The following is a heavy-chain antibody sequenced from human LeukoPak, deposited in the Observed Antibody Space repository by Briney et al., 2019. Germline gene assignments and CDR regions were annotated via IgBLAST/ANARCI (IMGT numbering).Heavy chain of an antibody. CDR1: GFTFSNYW. CDR2: IKQDGSEK. V-gene: IGHV3-7*01. J-gene: IGHJ4*02. Sequence: GGSLRLSCAASGFTFSNYWMGWVRQAPGKGLEWVANIKQDGSEKYYVDSVKGRFTISRDNAKNSLYLQMNSLRAEDTAVYYCARDYLLDYWGQGTLVTVSS. CDR3: ARDYLLDY.